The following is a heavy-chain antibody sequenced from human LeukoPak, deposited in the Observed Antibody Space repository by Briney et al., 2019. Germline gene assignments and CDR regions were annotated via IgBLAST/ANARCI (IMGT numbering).Heavy chain of an antibody. D-gene: IGHD6-19*01. CDR2: IYYSGST. CDR1: GGSISSGDYY. Sequence: PSETLSLTCTVSGGSISSGDYYWSWIRQPPGKGLEWIGYIYYSGSTYYNPSLKSRVTISVDTSKNQFSLKLSSVTAADTAVYYCARDCGYSSGWSFDYWGQGTLVTVSS. V-gene: IGHV4-30-4*08. CDR3: ARDCGYSSGWSFDY. J-gene: IGHJ4*02.